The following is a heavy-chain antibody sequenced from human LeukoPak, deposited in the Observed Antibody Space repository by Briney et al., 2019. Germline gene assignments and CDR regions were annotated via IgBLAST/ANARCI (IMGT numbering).Heavy chain of an antibody. CDR3: ARARPYGEDY. CDR1: GFTVSSNY. CDR2: IYSGGST. V-gene: IGHV3-66*01. J-gene: IGHJ4*02. Sequence: TGGSLRLSCAASGFTVSSNYMSWVRQAPGKGLEWVSVIYSGGSTYYADSVKGRFTISRDNSKNSLYLQMNSLRAEDTAVYYCARARPYGEDYWGQGTLVTVSS. D-gene: IGHD4-17*01.